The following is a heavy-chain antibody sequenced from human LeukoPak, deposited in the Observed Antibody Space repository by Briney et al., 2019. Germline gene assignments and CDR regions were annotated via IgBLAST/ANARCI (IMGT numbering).Heavy chain of an antibody. CDR1: GYTFTSYY. J-gene: IGHJ6*03. V-gene: IGHV1-46*01. Sequence: ASVKVSCKAPGYTFTSYYMHWVRQAPGQGLEWMGIINPSGGSTSYAQKFQGRVTMTRDMSTSTVYMELSSLRSEDTAVYYCARDRRDYYYMDVWGKGTTVTVSS. CDR3: ARDRRDYYYMDV. CDR2: INPSGGST.